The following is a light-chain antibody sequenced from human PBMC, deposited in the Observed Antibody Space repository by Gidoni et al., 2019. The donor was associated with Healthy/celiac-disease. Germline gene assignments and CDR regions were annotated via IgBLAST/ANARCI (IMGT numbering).Light chain of an antibody. Sequence: EIVLTQSPATLSLSPGERATLSCRASQSVSSYLAWYQQKPGQAPRLLIYDASNRATGIPARFSGSGSGTDFTLTISSLEPEDFAVYYCQQRSNPLTFXPXTKVDIK. J-gene: IGKJ3*01. CDR1: QSVSSY. CDR3: QQRSNPLT. CDR2: DAS. V-gene: IGKV3-11*01.